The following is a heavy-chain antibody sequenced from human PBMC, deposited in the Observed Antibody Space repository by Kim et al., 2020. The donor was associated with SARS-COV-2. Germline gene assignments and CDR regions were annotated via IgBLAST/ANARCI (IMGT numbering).Heavy chain of an antibody. CDR2: ITSNGDGT. Sequence: GGSLRLSCAASGFIFSSYAMYWVRQAPGRGLEYVSAITSNGDGTNYANSVKGRFTISRDNSKNTLYLQMSSLSSDDMAVYYCARLISGSYPDYWGQGTLV. CDR1: GFIFSSYA. CDR3: ARLISGSYPDY. J-gene: IGHJ4*02. D-gene: IGHD1-26*01. V-gene: IGHV3-64*01.